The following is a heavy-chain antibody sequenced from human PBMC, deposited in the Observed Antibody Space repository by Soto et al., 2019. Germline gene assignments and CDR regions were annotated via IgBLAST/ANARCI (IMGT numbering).Heavy chain of an antibody. CDR2: ISSSGSTI. CDR3: ARESTYLRGYSYGVFFDY. J-gene: IGHJ4*02. Sequence: ESGGGLVKPGGSLRLSCAASGFTFSDYYMSWIRQAPGKGLEWVSYISSSGSTIYYADSVKGRFTISRDNAKNSLYLQMNSLRAEDTAVYYCARESTYLRGYSYGVFFDYWGQGTLVTVSS. V-gene: IGHV3-11*01. D-gene: IGHD5-18*01. CDR1: GFTFSDYY.